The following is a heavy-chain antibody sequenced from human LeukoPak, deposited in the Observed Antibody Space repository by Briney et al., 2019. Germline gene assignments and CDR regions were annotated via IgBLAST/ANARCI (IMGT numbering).Heavy chain of an antibody. V-gene: IGHV4-30-2*01. J-gene: IGHJ4*02. D-gene: IGHD3-16*02. CDR3: ASQTRSHDY. CDR2: IYHSGRT. Sequence: SETLSLTCAVSGDSISSGGYSWSWIRQPPGKGLEWIGYIYHSGRTYYNPSLKNRVTISVDRSKNQFSLKLSSVTAADTAVYYCASQTRSHDYWGQGTLVTVSS. CDR1: GDSISSGGYS.